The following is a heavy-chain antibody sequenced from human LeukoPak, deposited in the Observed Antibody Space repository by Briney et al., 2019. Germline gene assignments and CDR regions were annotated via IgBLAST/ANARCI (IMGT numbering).Heavy chain of an antibody. Sequence: GESLKISCKASGYSFTTHWIGWVRQMPGKGLEWMGIIYPGDSDTRYSPSFQGQVTISADKSISTAYLQWSSLKASDTAMYYCARLRGRKSGELLSLYYYYYYMDVWGKGTTVTVSS. V-gene: IGHV5-51*01. CDR1: GYSFTTHW. CDR2: IYPGDSDT. CDR3: ARLRGRKSGELLSLYYYYYYMDV. D-gene: IGHD3-10*01. J-gene: IGHJ6*03.